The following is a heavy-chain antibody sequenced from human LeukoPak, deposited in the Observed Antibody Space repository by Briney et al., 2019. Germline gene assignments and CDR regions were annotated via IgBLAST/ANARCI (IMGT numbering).Heavy chain of an antibody. J-gene: IGHJ4*02. CDR1: GFTFSNYA. D-gene: IGHD3-3*01. V-gene: IGHV3-30*03. Sequence: PGGSLRLSCAASGFTFSNYAMHWVRQTPGKGLEWVTIVSYDGSQTYSADSVKGRFTISRDNSKNTLFLQMNSLRAEDTAVYYCARVGRAYDLWDYLDYWGQGTPVTVSS. CDR2: VSYDGSQT. CDR3: ARVGRAYDLWDYLDY.